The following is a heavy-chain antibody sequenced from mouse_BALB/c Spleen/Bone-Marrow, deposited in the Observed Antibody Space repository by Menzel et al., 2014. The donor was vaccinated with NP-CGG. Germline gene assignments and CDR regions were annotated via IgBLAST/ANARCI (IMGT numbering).Heavy chain of an antibody. Sequence: EVKVVESGPSLVKPSQPLSLPCSVTGDSITSGYWNWIRKFPGNKLEYMGYISYSGSTYYNPSLKSRISITRDTSKNQYYLQMNSVTTEDTATYYCATYDGYYFDYWGQGTTLTVSS. J-gene: IGHJ2*01. CDR1: GDSITSGY. CDR2: ISYSGST. D-gene: IGHD1-2*01. V-gene: IGHV3-8*02. CDR3: ATYDGYYFDY.